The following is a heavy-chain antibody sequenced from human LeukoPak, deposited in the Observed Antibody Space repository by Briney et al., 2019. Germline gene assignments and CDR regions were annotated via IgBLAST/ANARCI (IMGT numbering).Heavy chain of an antibody. Sequence: SVKVSCKASGGTFSSYAISWVRQAPGQGLKWMGGIIPIFGTANYAQKFQGRVTITTDESTSTAYMELSSLRSEDTAVYYCARVRLRLGELSPNYYYYMDVWGKGTTVTVSS. J-gene: IGHJ6*03. CDR1: GGTFSSYA. V-gene: IGHV1-69*05. D-gene: IGHD3-16*02. CDR3: ARVRLRLGELSPNYYYYMDV. CDR2: IIPIFGTA.